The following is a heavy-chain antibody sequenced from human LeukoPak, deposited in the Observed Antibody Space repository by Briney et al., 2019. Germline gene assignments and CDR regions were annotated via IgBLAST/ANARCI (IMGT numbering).Heavy chain of an antibody. D-gene: IGHD3-9*01. J-gene: IGHJ6*02. CDR1: GFTFSNYP. Sequence: GGSLRLSFAGSGFTFSNYPISWVRQAPRKGLVWVSRINGDGRNINYADSVRGRFTISRDNAKNTLYLQMNTLRVEDTAVYYCTRDLMDYDVSTGLHHYYMDVWGQGTTVTVSS. CDR3: TRDLMDYDVSTGLHHYYMDV. V-gene: IGHV3-74*01. CDR2: INGDGRNI.